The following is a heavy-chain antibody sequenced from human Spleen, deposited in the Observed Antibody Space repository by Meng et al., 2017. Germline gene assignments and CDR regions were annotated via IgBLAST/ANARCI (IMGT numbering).Heavy chain of an antibody. V-gene: IGHV1-69*05. J-gene: IGHJ4*02. Sequence: SVKVSCKASGGTFSSYAISWVRQAPGQGLEWMGGIIPIFGTANYAQKFQGRVTMTTDTSTSTAYMELRSLRSDDTAVYYCARTGQLWFDYWGQGTLVTVSS. CDR1: GGTFSSYA. CDR2: IIPIFGTA. D-gene: IGHD5-18*01. CDR3: ARTGQLWFDY.